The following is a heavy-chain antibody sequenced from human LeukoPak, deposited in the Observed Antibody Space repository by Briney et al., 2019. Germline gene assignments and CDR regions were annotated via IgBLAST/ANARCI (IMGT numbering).Heavy chain of an antibody. CDR3: ARVVTTFVWGSYRPNWFDP. D-gene: IGHD3-16*02. CDR1: GGSISSSSYY. Sequence: PSETLSLTCTVFGGSISSSSYYWGWIRQPPGKGLEWIGSIYYSGSTYYNPSLKSRVTISVDTSKNQFSLKLSSVTAADTAVYYCARVVTTFVWGSYRPNWFDPWGQGTLVTVSS. V-gene: IGHV4-39*07. J-gene: IGHJ5*02. CDR2: IYYSGST.